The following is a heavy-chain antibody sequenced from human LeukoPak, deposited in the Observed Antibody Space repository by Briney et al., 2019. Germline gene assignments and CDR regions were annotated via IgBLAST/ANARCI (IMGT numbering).Heavy chain of an antibody. Sequence: GGSLRLSCVASGFTFSSYAMSWVRQAPGKGLEWVSGISGSGVSGAGTYYADSVKGRFTISRDNSKNTLYLQMNSLRAEDTAEYYCTKDRWELPKRNYMDLWGKGTTVTVSS. V-gene: IGHV3-23*01. D-gene: IGHD1-26*01. CDR2: ISGSGVSGAGT. CDR3: TKDRWELPKRNYMDL. J-gene: IGHJ6*03. CDR1: GFTFSSYA.